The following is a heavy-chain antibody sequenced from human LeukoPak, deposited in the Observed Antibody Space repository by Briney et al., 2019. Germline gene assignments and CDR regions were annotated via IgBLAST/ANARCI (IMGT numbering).Heavy chain of an antibody. D-gene: IGHD3-9*01. CDR3: EEGIRYAFDY. CDR2: IRSTAEGAKYA. CDR1: GFSFTDYP. Sequence: PGGSLRLSCATSGFSFTDYPMNWVRQAPGKGLEWISNIRSTAEGAKYAYYADSVKGRVTISRDDGKNTLYLHMNSLRDDDTFFFQAEEGIRYAFDYWGQGILVTVSS. V-gene: IGHV3-48*02. J-gene: IGHJ4*02.